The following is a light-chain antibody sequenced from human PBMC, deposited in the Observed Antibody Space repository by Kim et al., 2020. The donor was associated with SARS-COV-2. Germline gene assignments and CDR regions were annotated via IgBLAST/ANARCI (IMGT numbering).Light chain of an antibody. Sequence: GTVTLTYASSTGAVTSGYYPNWFQQKPGQAPRALIYRTNNKHSWTPARFSGSLLGGKAALTLSGVQPEDEAEYYCLLYYGGAQPWVFGGGTQLTVL. CDR3: LLYYGGAQPWV. CDR2: RTN. CDR1: TGAVTSGYY. V-gene: IGLV7-43*01. J-gene: IGLJ3*02.